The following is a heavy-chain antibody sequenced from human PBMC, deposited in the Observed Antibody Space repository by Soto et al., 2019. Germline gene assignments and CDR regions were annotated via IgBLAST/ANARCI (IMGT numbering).Heavy chain of an antibody. Sequence: NPSETLSLTCAVYGGSFSGYYWSWIRQPPGKGLEWIGEINHSGSTNYNPSLKSRVTISVDTSKNQFSLKLSSVTAADTAVYYCAREVDDFWSGYRSWGQGTLVTVSS. J-gene: IGHJ4*02. CDR1: GGSFSGYY. D-gene: IGHD3-3*01. CDR3: AREVDDFWSGYRS. V-gene: IGHV4-34*01. CDR2: INHSGST.